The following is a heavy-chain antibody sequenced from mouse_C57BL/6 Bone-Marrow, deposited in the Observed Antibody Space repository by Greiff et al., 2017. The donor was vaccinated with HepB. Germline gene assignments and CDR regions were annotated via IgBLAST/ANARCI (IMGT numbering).Heavy chain of an antibody. CDR2: INYDGSST. CDR1: GFTFSDYY. J-gene: IGHJ2*01. Sequence: EVQLVESEGGLVQPGSSMKLSCTASGFTFSDYYMAWVRQVPEKGLEWVANINYDGSSTYYLDSLKSRFIISRDNAKNILYLQMSSLKSEDTATYYCARGVRPPFDYWGQGTTLTVSS. D-gene: IGHD1-2*01. V-gene: IGHV5-16*01. CDR3: ARGVRPPFDY.